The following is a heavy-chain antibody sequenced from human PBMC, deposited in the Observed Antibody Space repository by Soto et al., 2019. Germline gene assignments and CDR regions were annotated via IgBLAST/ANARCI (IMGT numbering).Heavy chain of an antibody. Sequence: SVKVSCKASGGTFSSYAISWVRQAPGQGLEWMGGIIPIFGTANYAQKFQGRVTITADESTSTAYMELRSLRSDDTAVYYCAREWFGELSDYYGMDVWGQGTTVTVSS. J-gene: IGHJ6*02. V-gene: IGHV1-69*13. CDR3: AREWFGELSDYYGMDV. CDR2: IIPIFGTA. D-gene: IGHD3-10*01. CDR1: GGTFSSYA.